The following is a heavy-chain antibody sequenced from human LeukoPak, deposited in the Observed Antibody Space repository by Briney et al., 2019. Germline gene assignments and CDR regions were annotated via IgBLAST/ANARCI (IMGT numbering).Heavy chain of an antibody. CDR2: IYPADSDT. Sequence: GESLKISCKGSGYSFASFWIGWVRQMPGKGVGWVGVIYPADSDTRYSPSFQGQVTISADKSTSTAYLQWSTLKASDTAIYYCARQSAAAQYTNWFDPWGQGTLVTVSS. V-gene: IGHV5-51*01. J-gene: IGHJ5*02. D-gene: IGHD2-2*01. CDR3: ARQSAAAQYTNWFDP. CDR1: GYSFASFW.